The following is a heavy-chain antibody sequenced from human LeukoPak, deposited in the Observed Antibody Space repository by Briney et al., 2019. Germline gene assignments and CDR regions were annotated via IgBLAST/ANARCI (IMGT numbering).Heavy chain of an antibody. CDR3: ARRIVPDCSGGTCSSGVGY. Sequence: GESLKISCKGSGYNFTNYWIAWVRQMPGKGLGWMGIIYPGDSDTRYSPSFQGQVTISADKSISTAYTQWSSLKASDTAMYYCARRIVPDCSGGTCSSGVGYWGQGTLVTVSS. J-gene: IGHJ4*02. CDR2: IYPGDSDT. D-gene: IGHD2-15*01. V-gene: IGHV5-51*01. CDR1: GYNFTNYW.